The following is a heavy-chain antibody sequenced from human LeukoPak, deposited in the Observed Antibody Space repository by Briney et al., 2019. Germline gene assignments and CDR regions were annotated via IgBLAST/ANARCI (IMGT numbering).Heavy chain of an antibody. CDR1: GFAFTTYA. J-gene: IGHJ4*02. CDR3: AKVRLNRGWVDY. D-gene: IGHD3-10*01. V-gene: IGHV3-23*01. CDR2: VSGSGGST. Sequence: QSGGSLRPSCAASGFAFTTYAMSWVRQAPGKGLEWVAVVSGSGGSTYYADSVKGRFTISRDNSKNTLYLQMNSLRAEDTAVYYCAKVRLNRGWVDYWGQGTLVTVSS.